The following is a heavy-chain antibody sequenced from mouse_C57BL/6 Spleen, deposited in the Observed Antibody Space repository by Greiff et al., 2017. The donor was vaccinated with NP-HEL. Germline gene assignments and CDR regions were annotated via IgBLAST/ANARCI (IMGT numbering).Heavy chain of an antibody. CDR2: IDPENGDT. J-gene: IGHJ4*01. CDR1: GFNIKDDY. D-gene: IGHD2-5*01. V-gene: IGHV14-4*01. Sequence: VQLQQSGAELVRPGASVKLSCTASGFNIKDDYMHWVKQRPEQGLEWIGWIDPENGDTEYASKFQGKATIPADTSTNTACLQLSSQTSEDTAVYYCTTKDYSNYYAMDYWGQGTSVTVSS. CDR3: TTKDYSNYYAMDY.